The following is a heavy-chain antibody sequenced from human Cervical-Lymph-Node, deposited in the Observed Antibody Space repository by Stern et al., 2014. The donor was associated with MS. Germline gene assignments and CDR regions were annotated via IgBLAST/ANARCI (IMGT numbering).Heavy chain of an antibody. V-gene: IGHV4-31*03. D-gene: IGHD5-24*01. CDR1: GGSISSGGYY. Sequence: VQLEESGPGLVKPSQTLSLTCTVSGGSISSGGYYWSWIRQHQGKGLEWIGYIYDIVSSYYNPSLKSRVTISVDTSKNQFSLNLSSVTAADTAVYYCARGRDGYKSHFDYWGQGTLVTVSS. J-gene: IGHJ4*02. CDR3: ARGRDGYKSHFDY. CDR2: IYDIVSS.